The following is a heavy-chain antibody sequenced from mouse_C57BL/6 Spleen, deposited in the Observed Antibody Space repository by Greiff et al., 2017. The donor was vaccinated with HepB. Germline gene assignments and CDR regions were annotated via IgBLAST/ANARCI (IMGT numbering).Heavy chain of an antibody. V-gene: IGHV1-72*01. D-gene: IGHD2-5*01. J-gene: IGHJ4*01. CDR2: IDPNSGGT. Sequence: QVQLKQPGAELVKPGASVKLSCKASGYTFTSYWMHWVKQRPGRGLEWIGRIDPNSGGTKYNEKFKSKATLTVDKPSSTAYMQLSSLTSEDSAVYYCARAYYSTSYYAMDYWGQGTSVTVSS. CDR1: GYTFTSYW. CDR3: ARAYYSTSYYAMDY.